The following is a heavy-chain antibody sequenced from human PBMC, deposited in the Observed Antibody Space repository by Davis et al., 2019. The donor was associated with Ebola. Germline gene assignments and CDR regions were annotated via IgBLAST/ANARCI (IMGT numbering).Heavy chain of an antibody. CDR3: VKDSRSWGFDA. V-gene: IGHV3-30*02. CDR2: IPFDRDDR. Sequence: GESLKISCAASGFYFSGFAMQWVRQAPGKGLEWVAFIPFDRDDRTYADSVKGRFTISRDNSKDTVYLEMDSLRREDTAIYYCVKDSRSWGFDAWGQGALVTVSS. CDR1: GFYFSGFA. J-gene: IGHJ5*02. D-gene: IGHD3-16*01.